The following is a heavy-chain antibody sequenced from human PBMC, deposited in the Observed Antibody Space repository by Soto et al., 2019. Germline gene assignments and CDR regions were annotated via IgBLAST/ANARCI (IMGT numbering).Heavy chain of an antibody. CDR1: GGSISSYY. CDR3: ARLEYSGYDYPPI. Sequence: SETLSLTCTVSGGSISSYYWSWIRQPPGKGLEWIEYIYYSGSTNYNPSLKSRVTISVDTSKNQFSLKLSSVTAADTAVYYCARLEYSGYDYPPIWGQGTMVTVSS. D-gene: IGHD5-12*01. V-gene: IGHV4-59*01. J-gene: IGHJ3*02. CDR2: IYYSGST.